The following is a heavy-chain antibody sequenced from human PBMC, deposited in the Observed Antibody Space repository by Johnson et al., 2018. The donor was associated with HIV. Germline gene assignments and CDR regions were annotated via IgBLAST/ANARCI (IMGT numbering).Heavy chain of an antibody. D-gene: IGHD2-15*01. CDR1: GFTFSSYA. CDR2: ISYDGSNK. Sequence: QMMLVESGGGVVQPGRSLRLSCAASGFTFSSYAMHWVRQAPGKGLEWVAVISYDGSNKYYADSVKGRFTISRDNSKNTLYLQMNSLRAEDTAVYYCAKDLLLNCRGGSGYWTDAFDIWGQGTMVTVSS. J-gene: IGHJ3*02. CDR3: AKDLLLNCRGGSGYWTDAFDI. V-gene: IGHV3-30*04.